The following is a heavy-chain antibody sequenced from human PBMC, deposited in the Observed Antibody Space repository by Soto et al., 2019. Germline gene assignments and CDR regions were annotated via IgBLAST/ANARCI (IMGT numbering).Heavy chain of an antibody. Sequence: TLSLTCTVSGGSISSGGYYWTWIRQHPGKGLEWIGYIYYSGSTYYNPSLKSRVTISIDTSKNQFSLKLSSVTAADTAVYYCARDGASQVYCSGGSCYSYTAALDPWGQGTLVTVSS. D-gene: IGHD2-15*01. V-gene: IGHV4-31*03. CDR2: IYYSGST. J-gene: IGHJ5*02. CDR3: ARDGASQVYCSGGSCYSYTAALDP. CDR1: GGSISSGGYY.